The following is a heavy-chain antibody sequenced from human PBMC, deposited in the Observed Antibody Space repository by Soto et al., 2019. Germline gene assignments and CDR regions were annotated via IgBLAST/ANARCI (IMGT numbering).Heavy chain of an antibody. J-gene: IGHJ6*02. Sequence: GESLKISCKGSGYSFTSYWISWVRQMPGKGLEWMGRIDPSDSYTNYSPSFQGHVTISADKSISTAYLQWSSLKASDTAMYYCARGRVAVPGEGGYNLAYYYYGMDVWGQGTTVTVSS. CDR1: GYSFTSYW. CDR3: ARGRVAVPGEGGYNLAYYYYGMDV. V-gene: IGHV5-10-1*01. CDR2: IDPSDSYT. D-gene: IGHD5-12*01.